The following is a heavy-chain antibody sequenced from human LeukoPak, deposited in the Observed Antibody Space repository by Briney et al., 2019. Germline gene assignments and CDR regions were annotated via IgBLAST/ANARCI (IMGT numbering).Heavy chain of an antibody. CDR2: INRDGSEK. D-gene: IGHD2-15*01. CDR1: GFTFNRYW. Sequence: QPGGSLRVSCVASGFTFNRYWMIWARQAPGKGLEWVANINRDGSEKNYVDSVKGRFTISRDNAKNSLYLQMNSLRDEDTAIYYCVRDDGNCTGSSCYDAFDIWGQGTLVTVSS. V-gene: IGHV3-7*01. CDR3: VRDDGNCTGSSCYDAFDI. J-gene: IGHJ3*02.